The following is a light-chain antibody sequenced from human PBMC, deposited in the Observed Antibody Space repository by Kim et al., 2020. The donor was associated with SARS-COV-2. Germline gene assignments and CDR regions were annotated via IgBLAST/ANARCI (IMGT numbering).Light chain of an antibody. Sequence: QSVLTQPPSASATPGQRVTISCSGSSSNIGSNYVYWYQQLPGTAPELFIYRNNQRSSGVPDRFSGSKSGTSASLAISGLRSEDEADYYCAAWDDSLSGWVFGGGTQLTVL. CDR2: RNN. CDR1: SSNIGSNY. V-gene: IGLV1-47*01. CDR3: AAWDDSLSGWV. J-gene: IGLJ3*02.